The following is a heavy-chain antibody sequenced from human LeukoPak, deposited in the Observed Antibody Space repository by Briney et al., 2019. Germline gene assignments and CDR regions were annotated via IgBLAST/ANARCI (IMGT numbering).Heavy chain of an antibody. CDR2: ISGSGGST. CDR3: AKDLTTLRFLEWLPSGTIDWFDP. D-gene: IGHD3-3*01. J-gene: IGHJ5*02. Sequence: PGGSLRLSCAASGFTFSSYAMGWVRQAPGKGLEWVSAISGSGGSTYYADSVKGGFTISRDNSKNTLYLQMNSLRAEDTAVYYCAKDLTTLRFLEWLPSGTIDWFDPWGQGTLVTVSS. V-gene: IGHV3-23*01. CDR1: GFTFSSYA.